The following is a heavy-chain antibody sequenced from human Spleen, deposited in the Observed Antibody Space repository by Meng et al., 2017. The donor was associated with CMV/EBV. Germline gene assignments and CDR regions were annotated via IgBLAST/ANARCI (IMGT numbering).Heavy chain of an antibody. D-gene: IGHD3-3*01. J-gene: IGHJ4*02. CDR2: ISYDGSNK. Sequence: GGSLRLSCAASGFTFSNYWMGWVRQAPGKGLEWVAVISYDGSNKDYADSVKGRFTISRDNSKNTVYLQMNTLRAEDTAVYFCARPPSRFLEGRYFDYWGQGTLVTVSS. CDR3: ARPPSRFLEGRYFDY. V-gene: IGHV3-30-3*01. CDR1: GFTFSNYW.